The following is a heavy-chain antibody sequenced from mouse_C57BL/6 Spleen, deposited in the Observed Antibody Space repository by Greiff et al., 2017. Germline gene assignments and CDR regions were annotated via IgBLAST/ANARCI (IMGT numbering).Heavy chain of an antibody. CDR2: IYPGSGST. D-gene: IGHD2-4*01. CDR3: AREEAWDYDVGYFEV. Sequence: QVQLKQSGAELVKPGASVKMSCKASGYTFTSYWITWVKQRPGQGLEWIGDIYPGSGSTNYNEKFKSKATLTVDTSSSTAYMQLSSLTSEDSAVYYCAREEAWDYDVGYFEVWGTGTTVTVSS. J-gene: IGHJ1*03. V-gene: IGHV1-55*01. CDR1: GYTFTSYW.